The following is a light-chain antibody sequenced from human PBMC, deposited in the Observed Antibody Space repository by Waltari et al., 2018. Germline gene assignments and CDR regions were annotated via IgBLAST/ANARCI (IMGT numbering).Light chain of an antibody. V-gene: IGLV2-14*01. CDR2: DVS. CDR3: SSYTSSRDVV. Sequence: QSALTQPASVSGSPGQSITISCTGTSSDAGGYNYVCWYQQHPGKAPKLMIYDVSNRPSGVSNRFSGSKSGNTASLTISGLQAEDEADYYCSSYTSSRDVVFGGGTKLTVL. J-gene: IGLJ2*01. CDR1: SSDAGGYNY.